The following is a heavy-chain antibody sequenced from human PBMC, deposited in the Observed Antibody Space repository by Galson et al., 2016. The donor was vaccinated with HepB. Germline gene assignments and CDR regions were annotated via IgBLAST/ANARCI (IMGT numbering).Heavy chain of an antibody. D-gene: IGHD2-8*01. CDR1: GYTFTSYG. Sequence: SCKASGYTFTSYGISWVRLAPGQGLEWMGWIGGYNGNTNYARKFQGRVTLTTNTSTSTAYIELRSLRSDDTAVYYCARDIVLMVFSADYYYYGMDVWGQGTTVTVSS. CDR3: ARDIVLMVFSADYYYYGMDV. V-gene: IGHV1-18*01. CDR2: IGGYNGNT. J-gene: IGHJ6*02.